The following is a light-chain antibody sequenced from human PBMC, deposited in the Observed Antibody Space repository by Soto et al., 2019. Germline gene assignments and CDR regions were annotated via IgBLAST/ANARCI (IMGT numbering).Light chain of an antibody. V-gene: IGKV3-20*01. J-gene: IGKJ2*01. CDR3: QQSDSPYS. Sequence: EIVLTQSPGTLSLSPGDTATLSCRASQTITRTFLTWYQQKPGQAPRLLIYATSSRATGIPDRFSGSGSGTDFTLTISRLEPEDSAVYYCQQSDSPYSFAQWTKLE. CDR2: ATS. CDR1: QTITRTF.